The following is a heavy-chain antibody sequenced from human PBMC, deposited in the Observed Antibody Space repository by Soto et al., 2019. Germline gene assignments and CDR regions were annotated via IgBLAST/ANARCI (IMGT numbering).Heavy chain of an antibody. CDR1: GGSFSGYY. V-gene: IGHV4-34*01. J-gene: IGHJ4*02. Sequence: QVQLQQWGAGLLKPSETLSLTCAASGGSFSGYYWSWIRQPPGKGLEWIGEINHSGSTNYNPSLKSRVTISVDTYKNQFSLKLSSVTAADTAVYYCARGRSSLVWFGAGMGLHYWGQGTLVTVSS. CDR2: INHSGST. CDR3: ARGRSSLVWFGAGMGLHY. D-gene: IGHD3-10*01.